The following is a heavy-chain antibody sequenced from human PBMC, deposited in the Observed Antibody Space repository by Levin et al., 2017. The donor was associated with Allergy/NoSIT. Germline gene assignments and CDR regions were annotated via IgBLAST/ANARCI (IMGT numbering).Heavy chain of an antibody. V-gene: IGHV1-46*01. CDR3: ARGVYCNATACPHHWFDP. CDR2: INPRAGST. D-gene: IGHD2/OR15-2a*01. Sequence: ASVKVSCKTSGYSFTNYYIHWVRQAPGQGLEWMGVINPRAGSTAYAQKFQGRVAMTRDTSTSTVFMDLSGLGSEDTAVYYWARGVYCNATACPHHWFDPWGQGTLVTVSS. J-gene: IGHJ5*02. CDR1: GYSFTNYY.